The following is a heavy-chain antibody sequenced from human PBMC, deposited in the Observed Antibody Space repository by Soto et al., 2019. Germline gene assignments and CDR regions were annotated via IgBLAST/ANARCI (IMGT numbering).Heavy chain of an antibody. CDR3: ARSEYGGYPFDS. V-gene: IGHV2-26*01. CDR1: GVSLRNAGLG. CDR2: IFSNDEK. J-gene: IGHJ4*02. D-gene: IGHD3-22*01. Sequence: QVTFKESGPVLVKPTETLTLTCSVSGVSLRNAGLGVNWIRQPPGKALEWLAHIFSNDEKSYRTSLKSRLTISRATSKSQVVLTMTNMDPVDTATYYCARSEYGGYPFDSWGQGTLVTVSS.